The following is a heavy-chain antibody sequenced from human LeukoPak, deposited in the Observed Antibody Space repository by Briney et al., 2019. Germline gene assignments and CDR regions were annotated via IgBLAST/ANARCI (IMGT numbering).Heavy chain of an antibody. D-gene: IGHD3-10*01. CDR3: THRAGGPSRPHFDY. CDR2: IYWNDDK. Sequence: SGPTLVNPTQTLTLTCTFSGLSLTSSEVGVGWIRQPPGKALEWLALIYWNDDKRYSPALKSRLTITKDTSKNQVVLTMANMDPVDTATYYCTHRAGGPSRPHFDYWGQGTLVTVSS. V-gene: IGHV2-5*01. J-gene: IGHJ4*02. CDR1: GLSLTSSEVG.